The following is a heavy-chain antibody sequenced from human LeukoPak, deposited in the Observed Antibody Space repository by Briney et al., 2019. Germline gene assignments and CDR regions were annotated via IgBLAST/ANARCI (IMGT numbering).Heavy chain of an antibody. CDR3: AKAWWNSHLGFDC. D-gene: IGHD2-15*01. CDR1: GFTFNKYA. Sequence: GGSLRLSCAASGFTFNKYAMSWVRQAPGKGLEWVSGISDSGGSTYYADSVKGRFIISRDNSKNTLYLQMNSLRAEDTALYYCAKAWWNSHLGFDCWGQGTLVTVSS. CDR2: ISDSGGST. J-gene: IGHJ4*02. V-gene: IGHV3-23*01.